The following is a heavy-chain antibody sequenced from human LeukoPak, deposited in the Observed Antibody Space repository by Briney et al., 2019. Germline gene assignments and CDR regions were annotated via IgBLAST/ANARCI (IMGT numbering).Heavy chain of an antibody. CDR3: ARGLSGSYPEYFDY. Sequence: SETLSLTCTVSGGSISSYYWSWIRQPPGKGLEWIGYIYYSGSTNYNPSLKSRVTISVDTSKNQFSLKLSSVTAADTAVYYCARGLSGSYPEYFDYWGQGTLVTVSS. J-gene: IGHJ4*02. CDR1: GGSISSYY. D-gene: IGHD1-26*01. V-gene: IGHV4-59*08. CDR2: IYYSGST.